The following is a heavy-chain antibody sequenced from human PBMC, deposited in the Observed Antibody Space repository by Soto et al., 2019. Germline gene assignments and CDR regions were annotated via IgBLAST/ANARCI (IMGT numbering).Heavy chain of an antibody. CDR1: GFSLNNARMG. J-gene: IGHJ2*01. D-gene: IGHD1-26*01. CDR2: IFSNDEK. CDR3: ARRTQFLVGENYYYYFDL. Sequence: QVTLKESGPVLVKPTETLTLTCTVSGFSLNNARMGVSWIRQPPGKALEWLAHIFSNDEKSYSTSLKSRLSISKDTSKSQVVLTMTNVDPVDTATYYCARRTQFLVGENYYYYFDLWGRGTLVTVSS. V-gene: IGHV2-26*01.